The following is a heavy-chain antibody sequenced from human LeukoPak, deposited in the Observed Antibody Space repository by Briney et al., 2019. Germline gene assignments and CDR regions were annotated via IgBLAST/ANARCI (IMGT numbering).Heavy chain of an antibody. CDR2: FDPEDGET. J-gene: IGHJ4*02. V-gene: IGHV1-24*01. CDR1: GYTLTELS. D-gene: IGHD6-13*01. Sequence: ASVKVSCKVSGYTLTELSMHRVRQAPGKGLEWMGGFDPEDGETIYAQKFQGRVTMTEDTSTDTAYMELSSLRSEDTAVYYCATRRIAAAGHDFDYWGQGTLVTVSP. CDR3: ATRRIAAAGHDFDY.